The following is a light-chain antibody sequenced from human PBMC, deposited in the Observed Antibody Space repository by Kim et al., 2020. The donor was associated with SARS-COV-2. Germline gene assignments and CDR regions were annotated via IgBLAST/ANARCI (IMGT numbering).Light chain of an antibody. CDR3: YSAADNNWL. J-gene: IGLJ3*02. CDR2: KDS. Sequence: SVSPGQTARITCSGDVLAKSYARWFQQKPGQAPLLVIYKDSKRPSGIPGRFSGSSSGTTVTLTISGAEVEDEADYYCYSAADNNWLFGGGTQLTVL. CDR1: VLAKSY. V-gene: IGLV3-27*01.